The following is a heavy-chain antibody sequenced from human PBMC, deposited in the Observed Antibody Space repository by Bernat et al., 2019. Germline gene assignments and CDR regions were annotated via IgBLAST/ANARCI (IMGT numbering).Heavy chain of an antibody. D-gene: IGHD6-13*01. J-gene: IGHJ5*02. CDR1: GGSISSYY. CDR3: ARATYHSSSPFDP. Sequence: QVQLQESGPGLVKPSETLSLTCTVSGGSISSYYWSWIRQPPGKGLEWIGYIYYSGSTNYNPSLKSRVTISVDTSKNQFSLKLSSVTAADTAVYYCARATYHSSSPFDPWGQGTLVTVSS. V-gene: IGHV4-59*08. CDR2: IYYSGST.